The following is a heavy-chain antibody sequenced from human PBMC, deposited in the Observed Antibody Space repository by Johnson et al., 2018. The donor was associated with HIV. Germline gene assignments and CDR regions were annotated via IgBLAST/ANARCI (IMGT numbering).Heavy chain of an antibody. J-gene: IGHJ3*02. CDR2: ISWKGGST. V-gene: IGHV3-20*04. D-gene: IGHD4-17*01. Sequence: VQLVESGGGVVRPVGSLRLSCAASGFTFDDYGMSWVRQAPGKGLEWVSGISWKGGSTGYADSVKGRFTISKDNAKNSLYLQMNSLRVDDTAFYYCARVRSSGPWVNDAFDIWGQGTMVTVSS. CDR3: ARVRSSGPWVNDAFDI. CDR1: GFTFDDYG.